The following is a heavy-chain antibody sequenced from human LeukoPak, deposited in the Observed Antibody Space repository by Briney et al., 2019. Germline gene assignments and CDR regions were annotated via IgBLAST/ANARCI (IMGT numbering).Heavy chain of an antibody. J-gene: IGHJ4*02. Sequence: PSETLSLTCTVSGVSISSGSYYWSWIRQPAGKGLEWIGRIYTSGSTNYNPSLKSRVTISVDTSKNQFSLKLSSVTAADTAVYYCARVPAARSGYYFDYWGQGTLVTVSS. V-gene: IGHV4-61*02. CDR2: IYTSGST. D-gene: IGHD3-10*01. CDR3: ARVPAARSGYYFDY. CDR1: GVSISSGSYY.